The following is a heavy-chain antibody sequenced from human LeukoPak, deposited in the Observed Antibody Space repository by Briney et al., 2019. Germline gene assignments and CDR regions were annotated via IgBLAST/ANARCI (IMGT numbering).Heavy chain of an antibody. CDR2: IYSGGST. D-gene: IGHD6-6*01. CDR3: AKPEYSSSPLLAY. Sequence: GGSLRLSCAASGFTVSSNYMSWVRQAPGKGLEWVSVIYSGGSTYYADSVKGRFTISRDNSKNTLYLQMNSLRAEDTAVYYCAKPEYSSSPLLAYWGQGTLVTVSS. J-gene: IGHJ4*02. V-gene: IGHV3-53*01. CDR1: GFTVSSNY.